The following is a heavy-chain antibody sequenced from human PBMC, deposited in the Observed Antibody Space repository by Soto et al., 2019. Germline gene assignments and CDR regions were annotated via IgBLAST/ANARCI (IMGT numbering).Heavy chain of an antibody. CDR3: ARDSGAYCTNGVCLPPYYGMDV. CDR2: ISSSSSTI. D-gene: IGHD2-8*01. CDR1: GFTFSSYS. J-gene: IGHJ6*02. V-gene: IGHV3-48*02. Sequence: GGSLRLSCAASGFTFSSYSMNWVRQAPGKGLEWVSYISSSSSTIYYADSVKGRFTISRDNAKNSLYLQMNSLRDEDTAVYYCARDSGAYCTNGVCLPPYYGMDVWGQGTTVTVSS.